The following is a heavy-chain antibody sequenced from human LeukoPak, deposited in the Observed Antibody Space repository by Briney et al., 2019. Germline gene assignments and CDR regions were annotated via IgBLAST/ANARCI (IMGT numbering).Heavy chain of an antibody. J-gene: IGHJ6*03. CDR1: GFTLNMYS. Sequence: GFLRLSFAASGFTLNMYSMNWVRQAPGKGLEWVSYVSSSSSLIYYSDSVRGRFTISRDSATNSVSLQMNSLRVEDTAVYYCAREDGYCSGGSCYTWYYMDVWGKGTTVTVSS. V-gene: IGHV3-48*01. D-gene: IGHD2-15*01. CDR3: AREDGYCSGGSCYTWYYMDV. CDR2: VSSSSSLI.